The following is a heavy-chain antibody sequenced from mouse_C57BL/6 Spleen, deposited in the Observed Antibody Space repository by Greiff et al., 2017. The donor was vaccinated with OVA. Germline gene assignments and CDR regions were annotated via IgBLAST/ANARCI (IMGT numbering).Heavy chain of an antibody. Sequence: VKLMESGPELVKPGASVKISCKASGYAFSSSWMNWVKQRPGKGLEWIGRIYPGDGDTNYNGKFKGKATLTADKSSSTAYMQLSSLTSEDSAVYFCARELGHYFDYWGQGTTLTVSS. J-gene: IGHJ2*01. CDR3: ARELGHYFDY. CDR2: IYPGDGDT. V-gene: IGHV1-82*01. D-gene: IGHD4-1*01. CDR1: GYAFSSSW.